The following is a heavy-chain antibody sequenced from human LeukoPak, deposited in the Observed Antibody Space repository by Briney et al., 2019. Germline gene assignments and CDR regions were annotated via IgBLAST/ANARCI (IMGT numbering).Heavy chain of an antibody. J-gene: IGHJ4*02. CDR1: GFTFSSYS. D-gene: IGHD2-2*01. Sequence: GGSLRLSCAASGFTFSSYSMNWVRQAPGKGLEWVSSTSNSGSYIYYADSVKGRFTISRDNAKNSLYLQMNSLRAEDTAVYYCANHLACGSTSCPPFDYWGQGTLVTVSS. CDR2: TSNSGSYI. CDR3: ANHLACGSTSCPPFDY. V-gene: IGHV3-21*01.